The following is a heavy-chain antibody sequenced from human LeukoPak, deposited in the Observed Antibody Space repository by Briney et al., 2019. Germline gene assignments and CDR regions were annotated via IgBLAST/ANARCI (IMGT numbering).Heavy chain of an antibody. Sequence: GGSLRLSCAASGFTFSTYAMTWVRQAPGKGLVWVSRINSDGSTTSYADSVKGRFTISRDNTKNTLYLQMNSLRAEDTAMYYCATSRTFDYWGQGTLVTVSS. CDR3: ATSRTFDY. CDR2: INSDGSTT. CDR1: GFTFSTYA. J-gene: IGHJ4*02. V-gene: IGHV3-74*01. D-gene: IGHD1-1*01.